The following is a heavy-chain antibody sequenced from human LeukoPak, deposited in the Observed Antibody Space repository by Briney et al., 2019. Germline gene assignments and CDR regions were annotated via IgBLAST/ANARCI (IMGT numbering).Heavy chain of an antibody. Sequence: PSETLSLTCAVYGGSFSGYYWSWIRQPPGKGLEWIGEINHSGSTSYNPSLKSRVTISVDTSKNQFSLKLSSVTAADTAVYYCASFGTSRKYYYDSSGYNLFDYRGQGTLVTVSS. CDR2: INHSGST. CDR1: GGSFSGYY. V-gene: IGHV4-34*01. CDR3: ASFGTSRKYYYDSSGYNLFDY. J-gene: IGHJ4*02. D-gene: IGHD3-22*01.